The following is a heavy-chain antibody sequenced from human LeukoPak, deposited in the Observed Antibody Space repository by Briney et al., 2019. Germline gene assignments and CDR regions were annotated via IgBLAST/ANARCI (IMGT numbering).Heavy chain of an antibody. J-gene: IGHJ4*02. D-gene: IGHD5-18*01. CDR3: ARARRYGYGPGSFYFDY. CDR1: GGSISGYY. Sequence: SETLSLTCTASGGSISGYYWSWIRQPPGKGLECIGYVYYSGSTSYNPSLRSRVTISLDTSNNQFSMNMISVTAADTAVYYCARARRYGYGPGSFYFDYWGPGTLVTVSS. V-gene: IGHV4-59*01. CDR2: VYYSGST.